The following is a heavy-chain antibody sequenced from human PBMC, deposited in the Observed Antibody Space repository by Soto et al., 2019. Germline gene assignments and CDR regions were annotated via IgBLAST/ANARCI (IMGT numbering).Heavy chain of an antibody. CDR1: GFTVSSNY. J-gene: IGHJ6*04. Sequence: EVQLVESGGGLVQPGGSLRLSCAASGFTVSSNYMSWVRQAPGKGLEWVSVIYSGGSTYYADSVKGRFTISRDNSKNTLYLQMNSLRAEDTAVYYCARRLTGGSRGAFDIWGKGTTVTVSS. D-gene: IGHD7-27*01. V-gene: IGHV3-66*04. CDR2: IYSGGST. CDR3: ARRLTGGSRGAFDI.